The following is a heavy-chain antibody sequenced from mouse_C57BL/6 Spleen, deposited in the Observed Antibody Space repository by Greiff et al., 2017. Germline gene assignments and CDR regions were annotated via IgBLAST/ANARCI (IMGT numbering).Heavy chain of an antibody. Sequence: VQLKESGPGLVKPSQSLSLTCSVTGYSITSGYYWNWIRQFPGNKLEWMGYISYDGSNNYNPSLKNRISITRDTSKNQFFLKLNSVTTEDTATYYCARDRYSTMDYWGQGTSVTVSS. V-gene: IGHV3-6*01. CDR1: GYSITSGYY. D-gene: IGHD1-1*01. CDR2: ISYDGSN. CDR3: ARDRYSTMDY. J-gene: IGHJ4*01.